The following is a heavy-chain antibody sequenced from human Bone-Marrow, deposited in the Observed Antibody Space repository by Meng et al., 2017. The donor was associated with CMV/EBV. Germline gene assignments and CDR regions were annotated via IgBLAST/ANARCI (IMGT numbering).Heavy chain of an antibody. CDR1: GFKFGYYL. V-gene: IGHV3-7*01. CDR2: IKPDGSER. CDR3: ARDWSCMEV. Sequence: GGSLRLSCVSSGFKFGYYLMTWVRQAPGKGLEWVANIKPDGSERYHVDSVKGRFTISRDNAKNSLYLQMNNLRAEDSAVYFCARDWSCMEVWGQGSTVNVAS. J-gene: IGHJ6*02.